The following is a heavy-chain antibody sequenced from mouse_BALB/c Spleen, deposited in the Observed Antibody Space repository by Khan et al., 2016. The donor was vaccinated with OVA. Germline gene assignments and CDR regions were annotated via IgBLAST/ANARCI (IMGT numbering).Heavy chain of an antibody. V-gene: IGHV5-12-2*01. D-gene: IGHD1-1*01. Sequence: EVELVESGGGLVQPGGSLKLSCAASGFTFSTYTMSWVRQTPEKRLEWVAYISNGGGSTYYPDTVKGRFTISRDNAKNTLYLQMSSLKSEDTAMYFCAKSLYYYGSSHLFDYWGQSTTLTVSS. CDR2: ISNGGGST. CDR3: AKSLYYYGSSHLFDY. J-gene: IGHJ2*01. CDR1: GFTFSTYT.